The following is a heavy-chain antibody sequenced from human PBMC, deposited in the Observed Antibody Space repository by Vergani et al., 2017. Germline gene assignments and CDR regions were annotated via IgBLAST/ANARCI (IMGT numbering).Heavy chain of an antibody. CDR3: ARDRYYRGSGSYPYFYYYGLYV. J-gene: IGHJ6*02. Sequence: EVQLVESGGGLVKRGGSLRLSCAASGFTFSSYSMNWVRQAPGKGLEWVSSISSSSSYIHYSDSLKGRFTISRDNAKSSLYLQMNSLRAEDTGVYYCARDRYYRGSGSYPYFYYYGLYVWGQGTAVTVSS. D-gene: IGHD3-10*01. CDR2: ISSSSSYI. CDR1: GFTFSSYS. V-gene: IGHV3-21*01.